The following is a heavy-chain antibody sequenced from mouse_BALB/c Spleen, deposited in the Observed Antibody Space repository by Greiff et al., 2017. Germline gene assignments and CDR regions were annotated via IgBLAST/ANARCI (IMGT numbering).Heavy chain of an antibody. Sequence: QLQQSGAELVKPGASVKLSCTASGFNIKDTYMHWVKQRPEQGLEWIGRIDPANGNTKYDPKFQGKATITADTSSNTAYLQLSSLTSEDTAVYYCARGKDGYDWYFDVWGAGTTVTVAS. CDR3: ARGKDGYDWYFDV. CDR2: IDPANGNT. D-gene: IGHD2-2*01. J-gene: IGHJ1*01. V-gene: IGHV14-3*02. CDR1: GFNIKDTY.